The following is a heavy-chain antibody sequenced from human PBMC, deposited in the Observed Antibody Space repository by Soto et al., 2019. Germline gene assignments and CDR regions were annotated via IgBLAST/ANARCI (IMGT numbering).Heavy chain of an antibody. CDR3: ARDRCTNGVCYAPSDY. CDR1: GFTFSSYG. J-gene: IGHJ4*02. Sequence: PGGSLRLSCAASGFTFSSYGMHWVRQAPGKGLVYVSAISSNGRSTYYANSVKGRFTISRDNSKNTLYLQMDSLRAEGMAVYYCARDRCTNGVCYAPSDYWGQGTLVTVSS. CDR2: ISSNGRST. V-gene: IGHV3-64*01. D-gene: IGHD2-8*01.